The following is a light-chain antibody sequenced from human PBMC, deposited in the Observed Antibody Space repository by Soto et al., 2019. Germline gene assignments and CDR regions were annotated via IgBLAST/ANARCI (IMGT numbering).Light chain of an antibody. J-gene: IGKJ4*01. Sequence: DIQMTQSPSSLSASVGDRVTITCRASQSISSYLNWYQQKPGKAPKLLIYAASSLQSRVPSRFSGSGSETDFTLPISSLQPEDFATYYCQQSYSTLLTFGGGTKVEIK. V-gene: IGKV1-39*01. CDR3: QQSYSTLLT. CDR2: AAS. CDR1: QSISSY.